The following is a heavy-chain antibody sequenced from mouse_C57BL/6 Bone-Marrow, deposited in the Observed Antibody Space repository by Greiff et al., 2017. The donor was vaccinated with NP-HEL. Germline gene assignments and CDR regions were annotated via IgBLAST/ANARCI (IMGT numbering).Heavy chain of an antibody. D-gene: IGHD2-4*01. V-gene: IGHV7-3*01. J-gene: IGHJ4*01. CDR3: ARSIYYEYAEEPFYDMDY. CDR1: GFTFTDYY. Sequence: EVTLVESGGGLVQPGGSLSLSCAASGFTFTDYYMSWVRQPPGKALEWLVFIRNKANGYTTEYSASVKGRFTISRDNSPSILYLQMSALRDEDSATYYCARSIYYEYAEEPFYDMDYWGQGTSVTVYS. CDR2: IRNKANGYTT.